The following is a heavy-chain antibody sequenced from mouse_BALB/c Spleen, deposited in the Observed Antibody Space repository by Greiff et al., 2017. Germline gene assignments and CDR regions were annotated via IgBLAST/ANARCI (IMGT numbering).Heavy chain of an antibody. J-gene: IGHJ4*01. Sequence: EVKLQQSGPELVKPGASVKMSCKASGYTFTSYVMHWVKQKPGQGLEWIGYINPYNDGTKYNEKFKGKATLTSDKSSSTAYMELSSLTSEDSAVYYCAREAYRIAMDYWGQGTSVTVSS. CDR2: INPYNDGT. V-gene: IGHV1-14*01. CDR1: GYTFTSYV. CDR3: AREAYRIAMDY.